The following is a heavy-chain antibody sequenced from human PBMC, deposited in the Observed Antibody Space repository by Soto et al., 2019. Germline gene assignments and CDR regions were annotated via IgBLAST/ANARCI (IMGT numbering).Heavy chain of an antibody. J-gene: IGHJ4*02. Sequence: GGSLRLSCAASGFTFSSYSMNWVRQAPGKGLEWVSYISSSSSTIYYADSVKGRFTISRDNAKNSLYLQMNSLRAEDTAVYYCARDKWVDGAKYYFDYWGQGTLVTVSS. CDR3: ARDKWVDGAKYYFDY. D-gene: IGHD1-26*01. CDR2: ISSSSSTI. CDR1: GFTFSSYS. V-gene: IGHV3-48*01.